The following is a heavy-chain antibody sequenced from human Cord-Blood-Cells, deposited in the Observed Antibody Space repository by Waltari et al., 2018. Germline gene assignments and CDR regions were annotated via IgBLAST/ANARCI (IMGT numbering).Heavy chain of an antibody. D-gene: IGHD3-9*01. V-gene: IGHV4-34*01. CDR3: ARAETYYDILTGYYDY. CDR1: GGSFSGYY. Sequence: QVQLQQWGAGLLKPSETLSLTCAVYGGSFSGYYWSWIRQPPGKGLEWSGEINHSGSTNYNPSLKGRVTISVDTAKNQFSLKLSSVTAADTAVYYCARAETYYDILTGYYDYWGQGTLVTVSS. CDR2: INHSGST. J-gene: IGHJ4*02.